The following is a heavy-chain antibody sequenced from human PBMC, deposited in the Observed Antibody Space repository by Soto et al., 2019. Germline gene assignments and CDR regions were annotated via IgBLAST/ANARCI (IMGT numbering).Heavy chain of an antibody. D-gene: IGHD3-22*01. Sequence: GGSLRLSCAASGFTFSSYAMSWVRQAPGKGLEWVSTISGSGGSTYYADSVKGRFTISRDNSKNTLYLQMNRLRAEDTAVYYCAKEVYDSSGFYGMDVWGQGTTVTVSS. CDR3: AKEVYDSSGFYGMDV. V-gene: IGHV3-23*01. CDR1: GFTFSSYA. J-gene: IGHJ6*02. CDR2: ISGSGGST.